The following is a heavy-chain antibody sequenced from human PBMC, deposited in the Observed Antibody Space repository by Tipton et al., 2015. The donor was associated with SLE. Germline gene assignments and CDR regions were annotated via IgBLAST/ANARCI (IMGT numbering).Heavy chain of an antibody. J-gene: IGHJ4*02. CDR1: RLSFSSYE. CDR3: ASFGGWYYFDF. D-gene: IGHD6-19*01. V-gene: IGHV3-48*03. CDR2: ITNSGSGSTI. Sequence: GSLRLSCAASRLSFSSYEMNWVRQAPGKGLEWVSYITNSGSGSTIYYADSVKGRFTISRDNAKNSLYLQMNGLRAEDTAVYYCASFGGWYYFDFWGQGTLVTVSS.